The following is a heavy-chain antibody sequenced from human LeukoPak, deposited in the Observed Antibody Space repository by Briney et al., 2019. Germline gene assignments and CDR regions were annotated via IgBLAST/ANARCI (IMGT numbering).Heavy chain of an antibody. V-gene: IGHV3-33*01. D-gene: IGHD3-22*01. CDR3: ARAYYYDSSGYYY. CDR1: GFTFSSYG. CDR2: IWYDGSNK. J-gene: IGHJ4*02. Sequence: GGSLRLSCAASGFTFSSYGMHWVRQAPGKGLEWVAVIWYDGSNKYSADSVKGRFTISRDNSKNTLYLQMNSLRAEDTAVYYCARAYYYDSSGYYYWGQGTLVTVSS.